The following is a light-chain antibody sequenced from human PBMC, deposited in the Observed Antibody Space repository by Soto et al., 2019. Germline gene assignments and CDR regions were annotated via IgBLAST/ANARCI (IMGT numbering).Light chain of an antibody. CDR3: QQYNNWPPIT. CDR1: QSVSSN. J-gene: IGKJ5*01. CDR2: GAS. V-gene: IGKV3-15*01. Sequence: EIVMTHSPATLSVSRSEIAPLSFSDSQSVSSNLAWYQQKPGQAPSPLIYGASTRATGIPARFSGSESGTEFTLTISSLQSEDFAFHYCQQYNNWPPITFGQGTRLEIK.